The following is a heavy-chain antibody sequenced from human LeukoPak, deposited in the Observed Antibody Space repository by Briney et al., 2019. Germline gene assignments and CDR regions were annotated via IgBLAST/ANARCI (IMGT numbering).Heavy chain of an antibody. J-gene: IGHJ6*03. CDR2: IIPIFGTA. D-gene: IGHD3-3*01. V-gene: IGHV1-69*05. Sequence: SVTVSCKASGGTFSSYAISWVRQAPGQGLEWMGGIIPIFGTANYAQKFQGRVTITTDESTSTAYMELSSLRSEDTAVYYCARDAGDDFWSGYSYMDVWGKGTTVTVSS. CDR3: ARDAGDDFWSGYSYMDV. CDR1: GGTFSSYA.